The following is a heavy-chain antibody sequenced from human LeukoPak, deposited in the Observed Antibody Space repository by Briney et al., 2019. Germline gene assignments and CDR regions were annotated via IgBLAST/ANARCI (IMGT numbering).Heavy chain of an antibody. Sequence: PGGSLRLSCAASGFTFSSYAMNWVRQAPGKGLEWVSGISGSGGTTYYADSVKGRFTISRDNSKNTLYLQMNSLRAEDTAVYYCARGGQWLVWHYWGQGTLVTVSS. V-gene: IGHV3-23*01. CDR1: GFTFSSYA. CDR2: ISGSGGTT. J-gene: IGHJ4*02. CDR3: ARGGQWLVWHY. D-gene: IGHD6-19*01.